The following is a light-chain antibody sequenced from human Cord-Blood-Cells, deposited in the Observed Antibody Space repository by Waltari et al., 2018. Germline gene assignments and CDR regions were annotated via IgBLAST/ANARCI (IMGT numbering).Light chain of an antibody. V-gene: IGLV2-23*02. Sequence: QSARTQPAYVSGLHGQSITLPCTGTSSEVGRYNLVSWYQPHPGKAPKLMIYEVSNRPSGVSNRFSGSKSGNTASLTISGLQAEDEADYYCCSYAGSSTYVCGTGTKVTVL. CDR2: EVS. CDR1: SSEVGRYNL. CDR3: CSYAGSSTYV. J-gene: IGLJ1*01.